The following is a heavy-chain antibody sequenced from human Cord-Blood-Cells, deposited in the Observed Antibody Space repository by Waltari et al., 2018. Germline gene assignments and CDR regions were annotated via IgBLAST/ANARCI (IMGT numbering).Heavy chain of an antibody. V-gene: IGHV1-3*01. J-gene: IGHJ4*02. CDR3: ASGEKSGSRYNRDLFDY. D-gene: IGHD6-13*01. CDR2: INVGNGNT. CDR1: GYTFNSYA. Sequence: QVQLVQSGAEVKKPGASVKVSCKASGYTFNSYAMHWVRQALGQRLEWMGWINVGNGNTKYSQKFQGRVTITMDTSASTAYMELSSLRSEDKAVYYCASGEKSGSRYNRDLFDYWGQGTLVTVSS.